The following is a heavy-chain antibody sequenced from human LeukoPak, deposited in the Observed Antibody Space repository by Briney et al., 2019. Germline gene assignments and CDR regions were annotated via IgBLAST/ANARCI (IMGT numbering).Heavy chain of an antibody. CDR3: ARVSWSGTFDY. J-gene: IGHJ4*02. CDR2: IYYSGST. CDR1: GGSISSYY. V-gene: IGHV4-59*12. Sequence: PSETLSLTCTVSGGSISSYYWSWIRQPPGKGLEWIGSIYYSGSTYYNPSLKSRVTISVDTSKNQFSLQLNSVTPEDTAVYYCARVSWSGTFDYWGQGTLVTVSS. D-gene: IGHD1-1*01.